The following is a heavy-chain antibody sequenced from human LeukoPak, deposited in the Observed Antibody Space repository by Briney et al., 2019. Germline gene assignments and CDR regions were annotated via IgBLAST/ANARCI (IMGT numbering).Heavy chain of an antibody. CDR3: ARDEGRFWSGYFVYPYGMDV. V-gene: IGHV3-23*01. CDR2: ISGSGGST. D-gene: IGHD3-3*01. Sequence: PGGSLRLSCAASGFTFSSYAMSWVRQAPGKGLEWVSAISGSGGSTYYADSVKGRFTISRDNSKNTLYLQMNSLRAEDTAVYYCARDEGRFWSGYFVYPYGMDVWGQGTTVTVSS. CDR1: GFTFSSYA. J-gene: IGHJ6*02.